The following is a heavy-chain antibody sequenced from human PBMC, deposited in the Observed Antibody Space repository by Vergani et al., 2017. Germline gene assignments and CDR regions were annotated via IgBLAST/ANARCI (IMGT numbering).Heavy chain of an antibody. D-gene: IGHD1-1*01. V-gene: IGHV4-34*01. CDR3: ARGRGTPFDY. CDR2: INHSGST. Sequence: QVQLQQWGAGLLKPSETLSLTCAVYGGSFSGYYWSWIRQHPGKGLEWIGAINHSGSTNYIPSLKSRVTISVDTSKNQFSLKLSFVTAADTAVYYCARGRGTPFDYWGQGTLVTVSS. J-gene: IGHJ4*02. CDR1: GGSFSGYY.